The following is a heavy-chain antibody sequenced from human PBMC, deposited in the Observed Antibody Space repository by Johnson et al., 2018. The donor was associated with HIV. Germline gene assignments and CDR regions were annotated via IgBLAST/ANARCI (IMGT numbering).Heavy chain of an antibody. V-gene: IGHV3-13*01. D-gene: IGHD3-16*02. CDR2: IGTAGDT. Sequence: VQLVESGGGLVQPGGSLRLSCAASGFIFSSYDMHWVRQATGKGLEWVSAIGTAGDTYYPGPVKGRFTISRENAKNSLYLQMNSLRAGDTAVYYCARARVITFGGVIVRVGAFDIWGQGTMVTVSS. CDR1: GFIFSSYD. CDR3: ARARVITFGGVIVRVGAFDI. J-gene: IGHJ3*02.